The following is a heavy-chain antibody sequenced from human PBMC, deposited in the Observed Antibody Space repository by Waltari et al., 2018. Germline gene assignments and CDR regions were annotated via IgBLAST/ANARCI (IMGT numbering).Heavy chain of an antibody. CDR1: GGTFSSYA. J-gene: IGHJ4*02. CDR2: IIPIFGTA. D-gene: IGHD3-22*01. CDR3: ASRGDLYDSSGYSNDY. Sequence: QVQLVQSGAEVKKPGSSVKVSCKASGGTFSSYAISWVRQAPGQGLEWMGRIIPIFGTANYAQKFQGRVTITADKSTSTAYMELSSLRSEDTAVYYCASRGDLYDSSGYSNDYWGQGTLVTVSS. V-gene: IGHV1-69*08.